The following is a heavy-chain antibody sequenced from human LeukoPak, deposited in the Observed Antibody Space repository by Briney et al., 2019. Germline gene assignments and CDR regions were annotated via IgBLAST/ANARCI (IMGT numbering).Heavy chain of an antibody. V-gene: IGHV3-21*01. CDR3: ARGGSSWYSGGFDY. CDR2: ISSSSSYI. CDR1: GFTFSSYS. D-gene: IGHD6-13*01. J-gene: IGHJ4*02. Sequence: GGSLRLSCAASGFTFSSYSMNWVRQAPGKGLEWVSSISSSSSYIYYADSVKGRFTISRDNAKNSLYLQMNSLRAEDTAVYYCARGGSSWYSGGFDYWGQGTLVTVSS.